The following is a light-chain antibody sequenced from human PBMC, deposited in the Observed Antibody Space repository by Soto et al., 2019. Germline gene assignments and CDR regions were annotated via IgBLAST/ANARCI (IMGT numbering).Light chain of an antibody. V-gene: IGLV2-14*01. J-gene: IGLJ1*01. CDR2: DVS. Sequence: QSVLTQPASVSGSPGQSITISCTGTSSDVGVYNYVCWYQQHPGKAPKLMIYDVSNRPSGVSNRFSGSKSGNTASLTISGLQAEDEADYNCSSYTSSSTPHFGTGTKLNVL. CDR3: SSYTSSSTPH. CDR1: SSDVGVYNY.